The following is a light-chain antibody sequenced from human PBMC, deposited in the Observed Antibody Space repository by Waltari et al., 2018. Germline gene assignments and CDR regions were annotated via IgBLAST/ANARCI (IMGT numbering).Light chain of an antibody. CDR1: HVVSSY. Sequence: EIVLTQSPATLSXXXXXXXXXXXMAIHVVSSYLTGYQQKPGQAPRLLIYDASIRATGIPARFSGSGSGTDFTLTISSLEPEDFAVYYCQQRSNWPPAGTFGQGTKVEIK. CDR3: QQRSNWPPAGT. CDR2: DAS. V-gene: IGKV3-11*01. J-gene: IGKJ1*01.